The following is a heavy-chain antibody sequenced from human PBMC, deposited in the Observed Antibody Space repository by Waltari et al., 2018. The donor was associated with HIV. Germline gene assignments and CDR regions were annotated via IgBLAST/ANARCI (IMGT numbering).Heavy chain of an antibody. CDR3: AKSPSVGDTNRVCFSY. Sequence: EVQLLEAGGGLVQPGGSLRLSCSSSGFTFSSHAMSWVRQAPGKGLEWVSGVSGSGDRTVYADSVKGRFTISRDNSNNTLYLQMHSLRAEDTAVYYCAKSPSVGDTNRVCFSYWGQGTLVTVSS. V-gene: IGHV3-23*01. J-gene: IGHJ4*02. CDR1: GFTFSSHA. CDR2: VSGSGDRT. D-gene: IGHD1-26*01.